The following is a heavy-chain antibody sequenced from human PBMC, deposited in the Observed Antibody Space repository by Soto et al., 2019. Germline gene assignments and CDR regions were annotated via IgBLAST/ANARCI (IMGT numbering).Heavy chain of an antibody. CDR2: IYSGGRN. CDR3: ERGSSRWDY. CDR1: GGSIRSFY. J-gene: IGHJ4*02. D-gene: IGHD6-13*01. V-gene: IGHV4-4*07. Sequence: QVQLQESGPGLFKPSETLSLTCTVSGGSIRSFYWGWIRQPAGKGLEWIGRIYSGGRNNYNPSINSRVTMSVDTSKNQFSLRLSSVTAADTAMYYCERGSSRWDYWGQGTLVTVSS.